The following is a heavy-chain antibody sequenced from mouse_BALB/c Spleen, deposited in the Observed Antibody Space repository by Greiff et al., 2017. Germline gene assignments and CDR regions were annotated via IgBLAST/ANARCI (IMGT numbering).Heavy chain of an antibody. CDR3: ARDPLLRLRDYAMDY. D-gene: IGHD1-2*01. J-gene: IGHJ4*01. V-gene: IGHV5-6-3*01. CDR1: GFTFSSYG. Sequence: EVKLVESGGGLVQPGGSLKLSCAASGFTFSSYGMSWVRQTPDKRLELVATINRNGGSTYYPDSVKGRFTISRDNAKNTLYLQMSSLKSEDTAMYYCARDPLLRLRDYAMDYWGQGTSVTVSS. CDR2: INRNGGST.